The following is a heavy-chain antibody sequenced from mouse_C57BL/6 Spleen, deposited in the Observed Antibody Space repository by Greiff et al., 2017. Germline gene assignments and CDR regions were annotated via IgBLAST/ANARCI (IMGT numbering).Heavy chain of an antibody. V-gene: IGHV1-26*01. D-gene: IGHD4-1*01. CDR1: GYTFTDYY. CDR2: INPNNGGT. J-gene: IGHJ2*01. Sequence: EVQLQQSGPELVKPGASVKISCKASGYTFTDYYMNWVKQSHGKSLEWIGDINPNNGGTSYNQKFKGKATLTVDKSSITAYMELRSLTSDDSAVYYCARRANWDAYFDYWGQGTTLTVSS. CDR3: ARRANWDAYFDY.